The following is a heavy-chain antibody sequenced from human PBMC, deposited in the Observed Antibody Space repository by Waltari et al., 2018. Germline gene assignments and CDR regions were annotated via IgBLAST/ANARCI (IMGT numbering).Heavy chain of an antibody. Sequence: QVQLVQSGAEVKKPGASVKVSCKASGYTFTSYAMHWVRQAPGQRLEWMGWIKAGNGNQKNSQKFQGRGTITRETSASTAYMGLSSLRSEDTAVYYCARAAKVAVAGTLGYWGQGTLVTVSS. V-gene: IGHV1-3*01. J-gene: IGHJ4*02. CDR1: GYTFTSYA. CDR3: ARAAKVAVAGTLGY. CDR2: IKAGNGNQ. D-gene: IGHD6-19*01.